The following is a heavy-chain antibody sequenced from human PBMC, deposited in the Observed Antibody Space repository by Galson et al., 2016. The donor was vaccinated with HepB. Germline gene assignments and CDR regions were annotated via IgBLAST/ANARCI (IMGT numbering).Heavy chain of an antibody. CDR2: ISSASSTI. D-gene: IGHD5-18*01. Sequence: SLRLSCAASGFTFRSYSMNWVRRAPRKGLEWVSYISSASSTIYYADSVKGRFTISRDNAKNSLYLQMNSLRDEDTAVYYCAREKTATIDYWGQGTLVTVSS. CDR3: AREKTATIDY. CDR1: GFTFRSYS. V-gene: IGHV3-48*02. J-gene: IGHJ4*02.